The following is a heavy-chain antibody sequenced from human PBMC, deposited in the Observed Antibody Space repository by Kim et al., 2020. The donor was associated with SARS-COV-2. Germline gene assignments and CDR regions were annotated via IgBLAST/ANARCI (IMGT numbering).Heavy chain of an antibody. CDR2: ISGSGGST. CDR1: GFTFSSYA. D-gene: IGHD6-13*01. V-gene: IGHV3-23*01. CDR3: AKDAIAAAGPRFNDNWFDP. J-gene: IGHJ5*02. Sequence: GGSLRLSCAASGFTFSSYAMSWVRQAPGKGLEWVSAISGSGGSTYYADSVKGRFTISRDNSKNTLYLQMNSLRAEDTAVYYCAKDAIAAAGPRFNDNWFDPWGKGTLFTVSS.